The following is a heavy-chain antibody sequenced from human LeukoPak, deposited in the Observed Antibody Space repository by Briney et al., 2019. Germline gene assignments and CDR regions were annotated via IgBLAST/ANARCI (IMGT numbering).Heavy chain of an antibody. Sequence: AGTLSLTCTVSGGTISSSSYYWGWNRQPPGQGLEWVGSIYYSGSTYYNPSLKSRVTISVDTSKNQFTLKLSSVTAADTAVYYCARDLVDTARGMDVWGQGTTVTVSS. J-gene: IGHJ6*02. CDR3: ARDLVDTARGMDV. CDR2: IYYSGST. CDR1: GGTISSSSYY. D-gene: IGHD5-18*01. V-gene: IGHV4-39*02.